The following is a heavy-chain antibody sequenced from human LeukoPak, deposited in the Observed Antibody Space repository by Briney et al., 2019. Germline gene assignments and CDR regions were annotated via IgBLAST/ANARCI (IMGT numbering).Heavy chain of an antibody. CDR1: GFTFSSYA. D-gene: IGHD4-17*01. J-gene: IGHJ4*02. V-gene: IGHV3-23*01. Sequence: GGSLRLSCAASGFTFSSYAMSWVRQAPGKGLEWVSSISGSGDNTYYADSVKGRFTISRDNAKNSLYLQMNSLRAEDTALYYCARDYDYGDYPGYWGQGTLVTVSS. CDR3: ARDYDYGDYPGY. CDR2: ISGSGDNT.